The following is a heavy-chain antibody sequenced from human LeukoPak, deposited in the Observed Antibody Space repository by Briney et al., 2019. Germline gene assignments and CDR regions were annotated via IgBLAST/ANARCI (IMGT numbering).Heavy chain of an antibody. CDR3: AKEFGLRDIVVVPAAPRGAFDI. Sequence: GASLRPSCAASGFTFSSYAMSWGRQAPGKGLEWVSAISGSGGSTYYADSVKGRFTISRDNSKNTLYLQMNSLRAEDTAVYYCAKEFGLRDIVVVPAAPRGAFDIWGQGTMVTVSS. J-gene: IGHJ3*02. V-gene: IGHV3-23*01. CDR1: GFTFSSYA. CDR2: ISGSGGST. D-gene: IGHD2-2*01.